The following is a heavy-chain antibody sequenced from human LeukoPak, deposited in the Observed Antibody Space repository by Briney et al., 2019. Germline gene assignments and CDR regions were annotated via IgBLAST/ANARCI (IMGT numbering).Heavy chain of an antibody. CDR2: IIPIFGTA. J-gene: IGHJ4*02. V-gene: IGHV1-69*06. CDR1: GGTFSSYA. Sequence: SVKVSCKASGGTFSSYAISWVRQAPGQGLEWMGGIIPIFGTANYAQKFQGRVTITADKSTSTAYMELSSLRSEDTAVYYCARGGYYYDSSGYLYFDYWGQGTLVTVSS. CDR3: ARGGYYYDSSGYLYFDY. D-gene: IGHD3-22*01.